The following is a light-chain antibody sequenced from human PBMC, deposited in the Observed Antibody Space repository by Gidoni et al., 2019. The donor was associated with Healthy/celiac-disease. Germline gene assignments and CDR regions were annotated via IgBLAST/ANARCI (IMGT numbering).Light chain of an antibody. V-gene: IGLV7-43*01. CDR3: LRDYGGAWV. CDR2: STS. J-gene: IGLJ3*02. CDR1: TGAVTSGYY. Sequence: QTVVTQEPSLTVSPGGTVTLTCPSSTGAVTSGYYPYWFQQKPGQAPRALLYSTSNKHSWTPARFSGSLRGSEAALTLAGVQTEDEAEYYCLRDYGGAWVFGGGTKLTVL.